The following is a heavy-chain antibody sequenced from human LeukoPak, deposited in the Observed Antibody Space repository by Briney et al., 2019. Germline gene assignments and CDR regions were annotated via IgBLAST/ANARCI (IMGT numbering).Heavy chain of an antibody. CDR1: GFTFSDYY. V-gene: IGHV3-11*01. CDR2: ISSSGSSI. D-gene: IGHD3-22*01. CDR3: ARHDSSGYPHYFDY. J-gene: IGHJ4*02. Sequence: GGCLRLSCAASGFTFSDYYMSWIRQAPGKGLECVSSISSSGSSIYYADSVQGRFTISRDDAKNSLYLQMNSLRAEDTAVYYCARHDSSGYPHYFDYWGQGTLVTVSS.